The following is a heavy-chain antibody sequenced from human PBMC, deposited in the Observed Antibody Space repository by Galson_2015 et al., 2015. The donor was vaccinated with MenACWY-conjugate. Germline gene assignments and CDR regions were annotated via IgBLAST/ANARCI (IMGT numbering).Heavy chain of an antibody. CDR2: ISGSGGST. V-gene: IGHV3-23*01. CDR1: GFTFSNFA. D-gene: IGHD3-22*01. CDR3: AKDGYDSSGHNWFDP. Sequence: SLRLSCAASGFTFSNFAMSWVRQAPGKGLEWVSAISGSGGSTYYADSVKGRFTISRDNSKNTLYLQVNSLRAEDTAVYYCAKDGYDSSGHNWFDPWGQGTLVTVSS. J-gene: IGHJ5*02.